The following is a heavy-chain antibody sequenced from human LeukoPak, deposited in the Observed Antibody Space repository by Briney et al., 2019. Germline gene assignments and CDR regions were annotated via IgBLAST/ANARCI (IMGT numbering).Heavy chain of an antibody. D-gene: IGHD6-19*01. CDR2: IHYSGST. Sequence: RSSETLSLTCTVSGGSISSGDYYWTWIRQHPGKGLDWNGYIHYSGSTYYNPSLKSRLTISVDTSKNQFSLKVSSVTAADTAVYYCARAKYNSGWYLDYWGQGTLVTVSS. CDR1: GGSISSGDYY. J-gene: IGHJ4*02. CDR3: ARAKYNSGWYLDY. V-gene: IGHV4-31*03.